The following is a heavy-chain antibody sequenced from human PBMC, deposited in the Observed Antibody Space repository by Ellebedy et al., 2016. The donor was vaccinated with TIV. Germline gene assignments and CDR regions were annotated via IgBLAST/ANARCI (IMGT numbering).Heavy chain of an antibody. V-gene: IGHV3-30*18. Sequence: GGSLRLXXATSGFTFSHFAIHWVRQAPGKALEWVALISDDGTEKYYTDSVKGRFTISRDSSKSRIFLQLNSLTVEDSAVYYCAKVRSADFYKKKSMDVWGQGTSVTVSS. D-gene: IGHD2/OR15-2a*01. CDR2: ISDDGTEK. CDR3: AKVRSADFYKKKSMDV. CDR1: GFTFSHFA. J-gene: IGHJ6*02.